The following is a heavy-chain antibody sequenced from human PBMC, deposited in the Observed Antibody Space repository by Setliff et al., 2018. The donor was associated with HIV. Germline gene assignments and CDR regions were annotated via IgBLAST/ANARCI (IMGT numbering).Heavy chain of an antibody. CDR3: ARGKTGTSRGSFDP. CDR1: GGSISSSNW. V-gene: IGHV4-4*02. CDR2: ISQTGNT. Sequence: SETLSLTCAVSGGSISSSNWWSWVRQPPGKGLEWIGEISQTGNTNYNPSLKSRVTISVDTSNKHFSLKLNSVTAADTAVYYCARGKTGTSRGSFDPWGQGTQVTVSS. J-gene: IGHJ5*02. D-gene: IGHD1-1*01.